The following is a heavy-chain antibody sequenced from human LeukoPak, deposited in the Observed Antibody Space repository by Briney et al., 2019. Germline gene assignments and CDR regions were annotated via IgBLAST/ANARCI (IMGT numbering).Heavy chain of an antibody. CDR2: IYYSGST. CDR3: ARGLEAAGTWLDY. Sequence: SETLSLTCTVSGGSISSYYWSWIRQPPGKGLAWIGYIYYSGSTNYNPSLKSRVTISVDTSKNQFSLKLSSVTAADTAVYYCARGLEAAGTWLDYWGQGTLVTVSS. V-gene: IGHV4-59*01. J-gene: IGHJ4*02. CDR1: GGSISSYY. D-gene: IGHD6-13*01.